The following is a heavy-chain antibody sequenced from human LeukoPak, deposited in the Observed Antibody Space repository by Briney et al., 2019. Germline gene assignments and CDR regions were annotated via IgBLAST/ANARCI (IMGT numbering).Heavy chain of an antibody. CDR2: ISGSGGST. D-gene: IGHD3-22*01. V-gene: IGHV3-23*01. Sequence: GRSLRLSCAASGFTFSSYAMSWVRQAPGKGLEWVSAISGSGGSTYYADSVKGRFTISRDNSKNTLYLQMNSLRAEDTAVYYCAKDIRRGYDSSGYYYYWGQGTLVTVSS. CDR3: AKDIRRGYDSSGYYYY. CDR1: GFTFSSYA. J-gene: IGHJ4*02.